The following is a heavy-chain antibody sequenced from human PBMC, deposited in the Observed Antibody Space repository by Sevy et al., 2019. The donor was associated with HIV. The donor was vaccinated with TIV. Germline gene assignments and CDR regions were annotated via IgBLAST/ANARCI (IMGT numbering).Heavy chain of an antibody. Sequence: SETLSLTCTVSGGSISSYYWSWIRQPPGKGLEWIGYIYCSGSTNYNPSLKSRVTISVDTSKNQFSLKLSSVTAADTAVYYCARDSTYCSSTSCYGEGFDPWGQGTLVTVSS. J-gene: IGHJ5*02. CDR1: GGSISSYY. D-gene: IGHD2-2*01. V-gene: IGHV4-59*01. CDR3: ARDSTYCSSTSCYGEGFDP. CDR2: IYCSGST.